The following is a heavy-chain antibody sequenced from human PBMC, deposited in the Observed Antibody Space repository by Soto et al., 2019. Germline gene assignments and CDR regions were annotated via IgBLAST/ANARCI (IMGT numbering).Heavy chain of an antibody. CDR2: MYYSGTT. CDR1: GGSISSSSYF. V-gene: IGHV4-39*07. Sequence: SETLSLTCTVSGGSISSSSYFWGWIRQPPGKGLEWIGSMYYSGTTYYNPSLKSRVTISVDWSKNQFSLTLSSVTAADTAVYYCARGPPHHYWGQGTLVTVSS. J-gene: IGHJ4*02. CDR3: ARGPPHHY.